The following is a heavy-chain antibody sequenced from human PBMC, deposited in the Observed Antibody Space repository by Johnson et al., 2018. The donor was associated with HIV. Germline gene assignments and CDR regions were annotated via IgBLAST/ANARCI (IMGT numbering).Heavy chain of an antibody. Sequence: HLVESGGGLTQPGGSLRLSCAASGFTFSSYDMHWVRQATGKGLEWVSTIGTAGDTYYPGSVKGRFTVSREDAKNSLYLQMNSLRAGDTALYYCARAVCRGGRCYSHDAFDIWDQGTMVTVSS. D-gene: IGHD2-15*01. V-gene: IGHV3-13*01. CDR1: GFTFSSYD. CDR3: ARAVCRGGRCYSHDAFDI. J-gene: IGHJ3*02. CDR2: IGTAGDT.